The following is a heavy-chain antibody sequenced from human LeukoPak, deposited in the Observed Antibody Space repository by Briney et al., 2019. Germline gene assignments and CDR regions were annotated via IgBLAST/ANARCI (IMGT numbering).Heavy chain of an antibody. CDR1: GGTFSSYA. V-gene: IGHV1-69*06. CDR2: IVALFGTT. J-gene: IGHJ4*02. Sequence: ASVKVSCKAPGGTFSSYAISWVRQAPGQGLEWMGGIVALFGTTNYAQKFQGRVTITADKSTSTAYMELSSLRSEDTAVYYCASFTYYDFWSGYHPYYFDYWGQGTLVTVSS. D-gene: IGHD3-3*01. CDR3: ASFTYYDFWSGYHPYYFDY.